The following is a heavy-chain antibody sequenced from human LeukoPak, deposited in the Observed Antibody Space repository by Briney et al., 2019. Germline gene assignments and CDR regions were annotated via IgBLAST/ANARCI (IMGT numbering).Heavy chain of an antibody. V-gene: IGHV3-49*04. J-gene: IGHJ4*02. CDR3: TRDQTPYN. D-gene: IGHD2-15*01. Sequence: GGSLRLSCTTSGFTFGDHAMTWVRQAPGKGLEWVGFIRSKAYGGTTEYAASVKGRFTISRDDSNSIAYLQMNSLKTEDTAVYYCTRDQTPYNWGQGNMVTVSS. CDR1: GFTFGDHA. CDR2: IRSKAYGGTT.